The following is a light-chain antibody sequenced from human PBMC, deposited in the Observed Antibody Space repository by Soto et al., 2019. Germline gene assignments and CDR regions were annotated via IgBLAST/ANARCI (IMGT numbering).Light chain of an antibody. J-gene: IGKJ2*01. CDR2: RVS. CDR3: MQGTHWPYT. Sequence: DVVMTQSPLSLPVTLGQPASISCKSSQSLVISDGSTLLHWFQQRPGQSPRRIIYRVSNRDSGAPDRFSGSGSGTDFTLRISRVEAEDVGIYYCMQGTHWPYTFGQWTKLESK. CDR1: QSLVISDGSTL. V-gene: IGKV2-30*01.